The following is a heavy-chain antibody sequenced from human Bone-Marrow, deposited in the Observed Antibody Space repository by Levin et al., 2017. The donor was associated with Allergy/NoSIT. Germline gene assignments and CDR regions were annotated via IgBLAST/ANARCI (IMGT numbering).Heavy chain of an antibody. CDR3: ARDRWVGMATWRIYYGMDV. J-gene: IGHJ6*02. V-gene: IGHV1-2*04. CDR2: INPNSGGT. CDR1: GYTFTGYY. Sequence: ASVKVSCKASGYTFTGYYMHWVRQAPGQGLEWMGWINPNSGGTNYAQKFQGWVTMTRDTSISTAYMELSRLRSDDTAVYYCARDRWVGMATWRIYYGMDVWGQGTTVTVSS. D-gene: IGHD5-24*01.